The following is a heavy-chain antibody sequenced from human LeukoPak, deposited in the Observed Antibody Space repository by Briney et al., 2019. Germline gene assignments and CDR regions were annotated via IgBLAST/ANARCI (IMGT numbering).Heavy chain of an antibody. CDR1: GASITTCY. CDR3: ARDYDSSGYYNFDY. CDR2: IYTSGST. V-gene: IGHV4-4*07. J-gene: IGHJ4*02. D-gene: IGHD3-22*01. Sequence: PSETLSLTCTVSGASITTCYWSWIRQPAGKGLEWIGRIYTSGSTNYNPSLKSRVTMSVDTSKNQFSLNLSSVTAADTAVYYCARDYDSSGYYNFDYWGQGTLVTVSS.